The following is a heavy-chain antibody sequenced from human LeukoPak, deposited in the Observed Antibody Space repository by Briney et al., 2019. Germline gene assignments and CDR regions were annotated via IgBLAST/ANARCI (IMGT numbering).Heavy chain of an antibody. V-gene: IGHV4-30-4*01. D-gene: IGHD2-2*01. CDR1: GGSISSGDYY. CDR2: IYYSGST. Sequence: SETLSLTCTVSGGSISSGDYYWSWIRQPPGKGLEWIGYIYYSGSTYYNPSLESRVTISVDTSKNQFSLKLSSVTAADTAVYYCARGGKDIVVVPAFYYGMDVWGKGTTVTVSS. J-gene: IGHJ6*04. CDR3: ARGGKDIVVVPAFYYGMDV.